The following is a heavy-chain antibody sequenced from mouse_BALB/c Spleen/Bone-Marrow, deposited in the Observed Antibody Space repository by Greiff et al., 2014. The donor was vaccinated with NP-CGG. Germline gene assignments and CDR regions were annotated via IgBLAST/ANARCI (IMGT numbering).Heavy chain of an antibody. CDR2: IFPGSGNT. J-gene: IGHJ4*01. Sequence: LEESGPELVKPGASVKISCKASGYSFTSYYIHWVKQRPGQGLEWIGWIFPGSGNTKYNEKFKGKATLTADTSSSTAYMQHSSLTSEDSAVYFCARHGNLRNYYAMDYWGQGTSVTVSS. D-gene: IGHD2-1*01. CDR3: ARHGNLRNYYAMDY. CDR1: GYSFTSYY. V-gene: IGHV1-66*01.